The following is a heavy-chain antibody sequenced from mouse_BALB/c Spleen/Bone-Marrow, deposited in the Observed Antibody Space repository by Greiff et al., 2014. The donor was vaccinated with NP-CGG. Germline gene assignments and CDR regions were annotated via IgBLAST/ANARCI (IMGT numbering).Heavy chain of an antibody. J-gene: IGHJ3*01. D-gene: IGHD1-1*01. Sequence: VQLQQSGAELVKPGASVKLSCTASGFNIKDTYMHWVKQRPEQGLEWIGRIDPANGNTKYDPKFQGKATITADTSSNTAYLQLSSLTSEDTAVYCCAPYYYGSSQFAYWGQGTLVTVSA. CDR1: GFNIKDTY. V-gene: IGHV14-3*02. CDR3: APYYYGSSQFAY. CDR2: IDPANGNT.